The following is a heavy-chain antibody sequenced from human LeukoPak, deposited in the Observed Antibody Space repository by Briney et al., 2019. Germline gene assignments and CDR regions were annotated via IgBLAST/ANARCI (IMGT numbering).Heavy chain of an antibody. J-gene: IGHJ5*02. D-gene: IGHD2-15*01. CDR1: GGSFSGYY. Sequence: SETLSLTCAVYGGSFSGYYWSWIRQPPGKGLEWIGEINHSGSTNYNPSLKSRVTISVDTSKNQFSLKLSSVTAADTAVYYCARRPTGYCSGGSCYSYNWFDPWGQGTLVTVSS. CDR3: ARRPTGYCSGGSCYSYNWFDP. V-gene: IGHV4-34*01. CDR2: INHSGST.